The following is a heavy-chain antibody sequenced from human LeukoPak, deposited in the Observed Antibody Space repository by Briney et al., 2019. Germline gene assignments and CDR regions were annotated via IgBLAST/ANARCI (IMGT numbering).Heavy chain of an antibody. CDR2: IKQDGSEK. Sequence: GGSLRLSCAASGFTFSSYWMSWVRQAPGKGLEWVANIKQDGSEKYYVDSVKGRFTISRDNAKNSLYLQMNSLRAEDMAVYYCARGQVITFGGVIVIGGYYFDYWGQGTLVTVSS. CDR1: GFTFSSYW. D-gene: IGHD3-16*02. V-gene: IGHV3-7*01. CDR3: ARGQVITFGGVIVIGGYYFDY. J-gene: IGHJ4*02.